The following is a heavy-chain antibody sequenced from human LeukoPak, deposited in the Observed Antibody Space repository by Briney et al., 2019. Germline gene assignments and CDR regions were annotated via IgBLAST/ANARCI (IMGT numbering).Heavy chain of an antibody. D-gene: IGHD5-18*01. CDR2: INHSGST. J-gene: IGHJ4*02. V-gene: IGHV4-34*01. CDR1: GGSFSGYY. CDR3: ARRSVETVMARPFDY. Sequence: PSETLSLTCAVYGGSFSGYYWSWIRQPPGKGLELIWEINHSGSTNYNPSLKSRVTISVDTSKNQFSLKLSSVTAADTALYYCARRSVETVMARPFDYWGQGTLVIVSS.